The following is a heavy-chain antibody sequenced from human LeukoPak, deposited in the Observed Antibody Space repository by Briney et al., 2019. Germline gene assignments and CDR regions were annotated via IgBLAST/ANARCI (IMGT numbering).Heavy chain of an antibody. Sequence: SETLSLTCTVSGYSISSGYYWGWRRQPPGKGLEWIGSIYHSGSTYYNPSLKSRVTISVGTSKNQFSLKLSSVTAADTAVYYCARDLYSSRTNDAFVIWGQGTMVTVSS. CDR2: IYHSGST. CDR1: GYSISSGYY. J-gene: IGHJ3*02. D-gene: IGHD6-19*01. V-gene: IGHV4-38-2*02. CDR3: ARDLYSSRTNDAFVI.